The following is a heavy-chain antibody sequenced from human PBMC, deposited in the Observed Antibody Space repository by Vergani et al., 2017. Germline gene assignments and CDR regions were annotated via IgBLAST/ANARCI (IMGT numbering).Heavy chain of an antibody. CDR1: GGSISSGGYC. CDR3: ARVSGRLWSGDAFDI. CDR2: IYHSGST. Sequence: QLQLQESGSGLVKPSQTLSLTCAVSGGSISSGGYCWSWIRQPPGKGLEWIGYIYHSGSTYYNPSIKSRVTISVDRSKNQFSLKLSSVTAADTAVYYCARVSGRLWSGDAFDIWGQGTMVTVSS. J-gene: IGHJ3*02. V-gene: IGHV4-30-2*01. D-gene: IGHD3-3*01.